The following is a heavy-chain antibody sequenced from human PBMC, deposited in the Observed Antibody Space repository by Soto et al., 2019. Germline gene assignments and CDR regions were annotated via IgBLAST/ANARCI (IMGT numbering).Heavy chain of an antibody. D-gene: IGHD3-22*01. Sequence: XXTLRLPYTVSDGSISSNVDYWSFIRKPPGKGLEWIGNIHYSGSTYYDSSLKSRVTISVDTSKNQFSLKLSSVTAADTAVYYCASQHYYDSSGYYVVYWGQGTLVTVSS. CDR2: IHYSGST. CDR3: ASQHYYDSSGYYVVY. CDR1: DGSISSNVDY. V-gene: IGHV4-39*01. J-gene: IGHJ4*02.